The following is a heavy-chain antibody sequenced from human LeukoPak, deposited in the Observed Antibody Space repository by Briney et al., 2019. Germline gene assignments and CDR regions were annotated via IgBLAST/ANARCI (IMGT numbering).Heavy chain of an antibody. J-gene: IGHJ4*02. Sequence: GGSLRLSCSVSGFTFSSHAMHWVRQAPGKGLECVAYISYDGSFQYHADSVKGRFTISRDNSKDMLYLQMNSLRVDDSATYYCVGEVGSRQMNFWGQGTLVTVSS. CDR3: VGEVGSRQMNF. D-gene: IGHD1-26*01. CDR1: GFTFSSHA. V-gene: IGHV3-30-3*01. CDR2: ISYDGSFQ.